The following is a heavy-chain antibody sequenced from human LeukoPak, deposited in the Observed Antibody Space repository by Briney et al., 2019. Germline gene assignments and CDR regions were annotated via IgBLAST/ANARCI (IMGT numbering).Heavy chain of an antibody. V-gene: IGHV4-39*01. D-gene: IGHD3-10*01. Sequence: SSETLSLTCTVSGGSISSSSYYWGWIRQPPGKGLEWIGSIYYSGSTYYNPSLKSRVTISVDTSKNQFSLKLSSVTAADTAVYYCARHVYGSGSYLRRYYYMDVWGKGTTVTISS. CDR2: IYYSGST. J-gene: IGHJ6*03. CDR1: GGSISSSSYY. CDR3: ARHVYGSGSYLRRYYYMDV.